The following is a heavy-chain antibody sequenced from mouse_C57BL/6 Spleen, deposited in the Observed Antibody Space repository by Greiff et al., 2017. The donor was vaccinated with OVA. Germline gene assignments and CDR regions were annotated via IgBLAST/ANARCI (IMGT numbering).Heavy chain of an antibody. Sequence: VKLQESGAELVRPGTSVKVSCKASGYAFTNYLIEWVKQRPGQGLEWIGVINPGSGGTNYNEKFKGKATLTADKSSSTAYMQLSSLTSEDSAVYFCARSGLALGPVIDYWGQGTTLTVSS. D-gene: IGHD4-1*01. J-gene: IGHJ2*01. CDR3: ARSGLALGPVIDY. CDR1: GYAFTNYL. V-gene: IGHV1-54*01. CDR2: INPGSGGT.